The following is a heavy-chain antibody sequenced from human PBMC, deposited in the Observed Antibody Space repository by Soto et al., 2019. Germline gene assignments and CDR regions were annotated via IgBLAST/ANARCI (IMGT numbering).Heavy chain of an antibody. V-gene: IGHV3-23*01. CDR2: ISGSGGST. D-gene: IGHD2-8*01. CDR3: AKGTTIVLMVYAIDY. CDR1: GFTFSSYA. Sequence: GGSLRLSCAASGFTFSSYAMSWVRQAPGKGLEWVSAISGSGGSTYYADSVKGRFTISRDNSKNTLYLQMNSLRAEDTAVYYCAKGTTIVLMVYAIDYWGQGTLVTVSS. J-gene: IGHJ4*02.